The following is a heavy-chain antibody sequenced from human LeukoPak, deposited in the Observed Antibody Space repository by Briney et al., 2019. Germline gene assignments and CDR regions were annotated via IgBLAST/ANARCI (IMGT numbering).Heavy chain of an antibody. CDR2: IYYTGTT. D-gene: IGHD5-12*01. CDR1: GGSISSYY. V-gene: IGHV4-59*01. Sequence: PSETLSLTCTVSGGSISSYYWSWIRQPPGKGLEWIGYIYYTGTTNYNPSLKSRVTISVDTSKNQFSLNLNSVTAADTAVYYCARAGERYSGYGYWGQGTLVTVSS. CDR3: ARAGERYSGYGY. J-gene: IGHJ4*02.